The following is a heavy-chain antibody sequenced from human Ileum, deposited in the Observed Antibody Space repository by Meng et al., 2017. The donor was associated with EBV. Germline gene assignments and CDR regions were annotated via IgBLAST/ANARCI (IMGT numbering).Heavy chain of an antibody. V-gene: IGHV4-34*02. CDR3: AREARSSGYHPGIGP. CDR2: INQSGST. Sequence: QVQRQRGGGCTLNPSETLSLPCAVYVGFFSAYYWSLVRQSSGKGLEWIGEINQSGSTNYNPSLKSRVTISVDTSKNQFSLKLTSVPAADTAVYYCAREARSSGYHPGIGPWGQGTLVTVSS. CDR1: VGFFSAYY. D-gene: IGHD3-22*01. J-gene: IGHJ5*02.